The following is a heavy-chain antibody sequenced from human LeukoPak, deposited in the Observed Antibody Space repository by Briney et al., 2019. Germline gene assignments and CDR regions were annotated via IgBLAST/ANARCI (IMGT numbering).Heavy chain of an antibody. CDR3: AKWGCSGSDCYPFDY. CDR1: GFTLSKAW. CDR2: IKSKTDGGTT. Sequence: GGSLRLSCAASGFTLSKAWMSWVRQAPGKGLEWVGRIKSKTDGGTTDYAAPVKGRFTISGDDSKNTLYLQMNSLRAEDTAVYYCAKWGCSGSDCYPFDYWGQGTLVTVSS. J-gene: IGHJ4*02. D-gene: IGHD2-21*02. V-gene: IGHV3-15*01.